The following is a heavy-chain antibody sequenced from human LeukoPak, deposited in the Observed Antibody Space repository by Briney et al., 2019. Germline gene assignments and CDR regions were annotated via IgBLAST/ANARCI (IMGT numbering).Heavy chain of an antibody. J-gene: IGHJ3*02. D-gene: IGHD6-19*01. Sequence: GGSLRLSCAASGFFFSTYTMDWVRQAPGKGLERVALILHDGSDKNYADSVKGRFTISRDNSKNTVHLQMNSLRPEDTAVYYCVRDGMAGTPNAFDMWGQGTMVTVSS. CDR1: GFFFSTYT. CDR3: VRDGMAGTPNAFDM. CDR2: ILHDGSDK. V-gene: IGHV3-30*04.